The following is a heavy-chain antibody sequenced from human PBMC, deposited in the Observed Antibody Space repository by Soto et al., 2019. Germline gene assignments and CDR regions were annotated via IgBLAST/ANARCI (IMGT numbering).Heavy chain of an antibody. CDR1: GFTFSGSA. CDR3: ALPHRYCAGDCYSVDAFNP. J-gene: IGHJ3*01. D-gene: IGHD2-21*02. CDR2: IRSKANNYAT. V-gene: IGHV3-73*02. Sequence: EVQLVESGGGLAQPGGSLKLSCAASGFTFSGSAMHWVRQASGKGLEWVGHIRSKANNYATAYAASVKGRFTISRDDSKNTAYLQMSRLRTEDTAVYYCALPHRYCAGDCYSVDAFNPWGQGTMVTVSS.